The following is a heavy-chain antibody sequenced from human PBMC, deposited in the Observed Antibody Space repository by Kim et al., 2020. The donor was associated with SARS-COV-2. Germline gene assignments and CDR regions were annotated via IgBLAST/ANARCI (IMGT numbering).Heavy chain of an antibody. CDR3: ATGRYWGAPF. Sequence: GGSLRLSCSASGVPFRGNWLQWVRQRPGQGLVWVSLINGDAGMTTYADSVQGRFTVSRDNAKNTIHLQMSSLRPEDTAVYYCATGRYWGAPFWGRGTLVTVFS. J-gene: IGHJ4*02. D-gene: IGHD1-26*01. V-gene: IGHV3-74*03. CDR1: GVPFRGNW. CDR2: INGDAGMT.